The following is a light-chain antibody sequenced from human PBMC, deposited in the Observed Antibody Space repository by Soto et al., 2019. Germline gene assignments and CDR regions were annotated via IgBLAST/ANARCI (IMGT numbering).Light chain of an antibody. CDR2: SND. Sequence: QLVLTQAPSASGTPGQRVTISCSGSSSNIGRSSVNWYQHLPGTAPKLLIYSNDRRPSGVPERFSGSKSGTSASLAISGLQSEDEADYYCSAWDDSLNGLYVFGTGTKVTVL. V-gene: IGLV1-44*01. CDR3: SAWDDSLNGLYV. J-gene: IGLJ1*01. CDR1: SSNIGRSS.